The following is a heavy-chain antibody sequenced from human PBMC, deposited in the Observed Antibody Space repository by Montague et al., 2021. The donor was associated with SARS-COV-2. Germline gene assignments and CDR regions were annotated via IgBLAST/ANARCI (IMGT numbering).Heavy chain of an antibody. CDR3: AAEAGSFGFEHFRH. CDR2: ISFRGSDK. J-gene: IGHJ1*01. D-gene: IGHD3-10*01. CDR1: GFNFSGNA. Sequence: SLRLSCAASGFNFSGNALHWVRQAPGKGLEWVGLISFRGSDKRYADSVKGRFTISRDNSKNTLYLQMNSLRPEDTAIYYCAAEAGSFGFEHFRHWGQGTLVTVSS. V-gene: IGHV3-30-3*01.